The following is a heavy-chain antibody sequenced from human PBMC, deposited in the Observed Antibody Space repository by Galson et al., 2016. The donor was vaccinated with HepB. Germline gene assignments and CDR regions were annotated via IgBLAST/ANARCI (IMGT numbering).Heavy chain of an antibody. V-gene: IGHV3-7*03. CDR1: EFTFSNGW. J-gene: IGHJ1*01. CDR3: VGWFGDLNT. Sequence: SLRLSCADSEFTFSNGWMSWVRHAPGKGLEWVAHINQDGSDIYYVAPVKGRFTISRDKAKKSLYLQLKSLRVGDTALFYCVGWFGDLNTWGQGTLVTVSS. D-gene: IGHD3-10*01. CDR2: INQDGSDI.